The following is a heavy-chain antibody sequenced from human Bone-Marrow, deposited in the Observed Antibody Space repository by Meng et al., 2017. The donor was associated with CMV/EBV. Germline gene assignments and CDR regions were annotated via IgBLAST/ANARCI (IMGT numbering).Heavy chain of an antibody. CDR3: ARDEGGVFLGAFDI. Sequence: SETLSLTCTVSGCSISSYYWSWIRQPPGKGLEWIGYIYYSGSTNYNPSLKSRVTISVDTSKNQFSLKLSSVTAADTAVYYCARDEGGVFLGAFDIWGQGSMVTVSS. V-gene: IGHV4-59*01. CDR2: IYYSGST. D-gene: IGHD3-16*01. CDR1: GCSISSYY. J-gene: IGHJ3*02.